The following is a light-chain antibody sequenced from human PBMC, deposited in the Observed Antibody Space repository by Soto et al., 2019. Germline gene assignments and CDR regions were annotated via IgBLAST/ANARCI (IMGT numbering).Light chain of an antibody. CDR2: DVS. V-gene: IGLV2-14*01. CDR1: SSVVGGYNY. J-gene: IGLJ1*01. CDR3: SSYTSSSTLDV. Sequence: QSALTQPASVSGSPGQSITISCTGTSSVVGGYNYVSWYQQHPGKAPKLMIYDVSNRPSGVSNRFSGSKSGNTASLTISGLQAEDEAHYYCSSYTSSSTLDVFGTGTKLTVL.